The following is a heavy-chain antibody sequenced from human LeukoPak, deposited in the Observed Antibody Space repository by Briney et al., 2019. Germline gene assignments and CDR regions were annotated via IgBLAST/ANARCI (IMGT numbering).Heavy chain of an antibody. CDR2: ISAYNGNT. Sequence: ASVKVSCKASGYTFTSYGISWVRQAPGQGLEWMGWISAYNGNTNYAQKLQGRVTMTTDTSTSTAYMELRSLRSDDTAVYYCARVEGSIVVVPAAIDYWGQGTLVTVSS. J-gene: IGHJ4*02. CDR1: GYTFTSYG. CDR3: ARVEGSIVVVPAAIDY. D-gene: IGHD2-2*01. V-gene: IGHV1-18*01.